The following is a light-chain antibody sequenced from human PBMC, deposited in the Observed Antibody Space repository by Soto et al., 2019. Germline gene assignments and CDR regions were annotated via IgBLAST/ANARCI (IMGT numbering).Light chain of an antibody. Sequence: QSVLTQPASVSGSPGQSTTNSCTGTSSDVGAYNHISWYQQHPGKAPKLLIYDVSNRPSGLSNRFSGSKSGNTASLTIAGLQADDEADYYCSSHASGSTLIFGGGTKLTVL. CDR1: SSDVGAYNH. V-gene: IGLV2-14*03. CDR3: SSHASGSTLI. CDR2: DVS. J-gene: IGLJ2*01.